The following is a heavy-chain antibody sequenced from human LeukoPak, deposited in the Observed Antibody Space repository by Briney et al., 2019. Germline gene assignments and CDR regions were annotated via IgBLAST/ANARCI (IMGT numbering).Heavy chain of an antibody. CDR2: ISSSSSYI. CDR3: AKRDGYNLWWFDP. Sequence: GGSLRLSCAASGFTFSSYWMSWVRQAPGKGLEWVSSISSSSSYIYYADSVKGRFTISRDNAKNSLYLQMNSLRAEDTAVYYCAKRDGYNLWWFDPWGQGTLVTVSS. D-gene: IGHD5-24*01. CDR1: GFTFSSYW. J-gene: IGHJ5*02. V-gene: IGHV3-21*01.